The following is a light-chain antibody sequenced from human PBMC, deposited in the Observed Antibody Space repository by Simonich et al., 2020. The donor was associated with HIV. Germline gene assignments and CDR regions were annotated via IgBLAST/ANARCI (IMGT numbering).Light chain of an antibody. Sequence: TQSPSTLSASVGDRVTITCRASQSVSSWVAWYQQKPGLAPRLLIYDASSRATGIPDRFSGSGSGTDFTLTISRLEPEDFAVYYCQQYYSTPPTFGQGTKVEIK. CDR1: QSVSSW. CDR2: DAS. CDR3: QQYYSTPPT. J-gene: IGKJ1*01. V-gene: IGKV3D-20*01.